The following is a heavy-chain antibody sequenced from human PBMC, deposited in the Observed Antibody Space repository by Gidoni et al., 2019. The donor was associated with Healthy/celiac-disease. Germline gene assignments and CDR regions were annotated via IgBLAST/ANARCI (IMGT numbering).Heavy chain of an antibody. J-gene: IGHJ4*02. CDR2: ISRNSGSI. V-gene: IGHV3-9*01. CDR3: EKERYGDYSYYFDY. CDR1: GSTLDDYA. D-gene: IGHD4-17*01. Sequence: EVQLVESGGGLVQPGRSLGPPWPASGSTLDDYAMPWGRQAPGKGLEWVSGISRNSGSIGYEYSVKVQVSISRDNAKNNMYLQMKRMRAEDKDLDYCEKERYGDYSYYFDYWGQGTLVTVSS.